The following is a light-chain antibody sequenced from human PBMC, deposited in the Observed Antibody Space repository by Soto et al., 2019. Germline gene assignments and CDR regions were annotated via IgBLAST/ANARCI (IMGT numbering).Light chain of an antibody. V-gene: IGLV4-69*01. CDR2: LNSDGSH. CDR1: SGHSSYA. Sequence: QPVLTQSPSASASLGASVKLTCTLSSGHSSYAIAWHQQQPEKGPRFLMKLNSDGSHIKGDGIPDRFSGSSSGAERYLTISRLQSDDEADYYCQTWVNGIGGNGIVVFGGGTQLTVL. J-gene: IGLJ7*01. CDR3: QTWVNGIGGNGIVV.